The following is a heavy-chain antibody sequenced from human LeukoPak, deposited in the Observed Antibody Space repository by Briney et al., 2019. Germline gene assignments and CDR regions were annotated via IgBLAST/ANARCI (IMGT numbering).Heavy chain of an antibody. CDR3: ARDYDGRGFSPAY. CDR2: IWYDGSNK. V-gene: IGHV3-33*01. Sequence: GSLRLSCAASGFTFSSYGMHWVRQAPGKGLEWVSVIWYDGSNKYYADSVEGRFTISRDNSKNTLYLQMNSLRAEDTAVYYCARDYDGRGFSPAYWGQGTLVTVSS. J-gene: IGHJ4*02. D-gene: IGHD3-22*01. CDR1: GFTFSSYG.